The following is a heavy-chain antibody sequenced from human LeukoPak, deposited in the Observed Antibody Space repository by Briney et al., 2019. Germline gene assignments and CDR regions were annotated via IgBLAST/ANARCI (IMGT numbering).Heavy chain of an antibody. CDR2: VRSKVYGRTT. D-gene: IGHD1-14*01. V-gene: IGHV3-49*04. CDR3: ARSITGNGWKYYFDH. J-gene: IGHJ4*02. Sequence: PGRSLRLTCTASGFTFEDYAMTWVRQAPGKGLEWVGFVRSKVYGRTTEYAASVQGRFTISRDDSRSIAYLQMNSLKSENTAMYYCARSITGNGWKYYFDHWGRGTLLTVSS. CDR1: GFTFEDYA.